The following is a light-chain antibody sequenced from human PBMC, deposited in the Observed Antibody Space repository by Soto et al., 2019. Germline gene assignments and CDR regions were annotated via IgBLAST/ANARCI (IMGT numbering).Light chain of an antibody. J-gene: IGKJ1*01. CDR2: DVS. V-gene: IGKV3-20*01. Sequence: EIVLTQSPGTLSLSPGERATLSCRSSQSVSSSYLAWYQHKPGQAPRLLIYDVSSRATGILDRFSGSGSGTDFTLTISRLEPEDFAVYYCQQYGSSPTFGQGTKVEIK. CDR3: QQYGSSPT. CDR1: QSVSSSY.